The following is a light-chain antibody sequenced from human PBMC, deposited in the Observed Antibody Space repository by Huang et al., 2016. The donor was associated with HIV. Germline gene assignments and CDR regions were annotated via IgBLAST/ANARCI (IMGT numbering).Light chain of an antibody. CDR1: QSVSNY. Sequence: EIVLPQSPATLSLSPGERATLSCRARQSVSNYLAWYPLKPGQAPRLLIYDASNRATGIPARFSGSGSGTDFNLTSSSLEPEDFAVYYCQQRSNWPPLTFGGGTKVEIK. CDR3: QQRSNWPPLT. J-gene: IGKJ4*01. CDR2: DAS. V-gene: IGKV3-11*01.